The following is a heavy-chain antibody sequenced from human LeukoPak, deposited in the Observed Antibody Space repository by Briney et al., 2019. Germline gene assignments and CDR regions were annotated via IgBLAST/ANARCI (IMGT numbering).Heavy chain of an antibody. CDR1: GFTFSSYW. D-gene: IGHD5-24*01. Sequence: GGSLRLSCAASGFTFSSYWMHWVRQAPGKGLVWVSRINSDGSSTSYADSVKGRFTISRDNAKNTLYLQMNSLRAEDTAVYYCARGTWATLYYYYMDVWGKGTTVTVSS. CDR3: ARGTWATLYYYYMDV. J-gene: IGHJ6*03. CDR2: INSDGSST. V-gene: IGHV3-74*01.